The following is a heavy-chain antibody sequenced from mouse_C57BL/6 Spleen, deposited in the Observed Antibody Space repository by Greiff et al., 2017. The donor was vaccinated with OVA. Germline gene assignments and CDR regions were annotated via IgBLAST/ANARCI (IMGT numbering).Heavy chain of an antibody. V-gene: IGHV1-85*01. J-gene: IGHJ2*01. CDR3: ARSGGDGNSDY. CDR2: IYPRDGST. Sequence: VKQRPGQGLEWIGWIYPRDGSTKYNEKFKGKATLTVDTSSSTAYMELHSLTSEDSAVYFCARSGGDGNSDYWGQGTTLTVSS. D-gene: IGHD2-1*01.